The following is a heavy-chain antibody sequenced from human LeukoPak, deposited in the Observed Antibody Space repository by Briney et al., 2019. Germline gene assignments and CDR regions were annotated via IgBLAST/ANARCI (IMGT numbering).Heavy chain of an antibody. D-gene: IGHD5-18*01. Sequence: PGGSLRLSCAASGFTFSSYSMNWVRQAPGKGLEWVSAISGSGGSTYYADSVKGRFTISRDNSKNTLYLQMNSLRAEDTAVYYCAKVDTAMAERLDYWGQGTLVTVSS. CDR1: GFTFSSYS. J-gene: IGHJ4*02. CDR3: AKVDTAMAERLDY. CDR2: ISGSGGST. V-gene: IGHV3-23*01.